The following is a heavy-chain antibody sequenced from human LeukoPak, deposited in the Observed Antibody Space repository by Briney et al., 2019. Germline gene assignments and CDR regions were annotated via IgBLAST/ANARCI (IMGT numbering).Heavy chain of an antibody. CDR1: GDSISNYY. Sequence: SETLSLTCTVSGDSISNYYWSWIRQPAGKGLEWIGRIYTSGSSNYNPSLKSRVTMSVDTSKNQFSLKLSSVTAADTAVYYCARVSLVRGAPDYYFDYWGQGTLVTVSS. D-gene: IGHD3-10*01. V-gene: IGHV4-4*07. J-gene: IGHJ4*02. CDR2: IYTSGSS. CDR3: ARVSLVRGAPDYYFDY.